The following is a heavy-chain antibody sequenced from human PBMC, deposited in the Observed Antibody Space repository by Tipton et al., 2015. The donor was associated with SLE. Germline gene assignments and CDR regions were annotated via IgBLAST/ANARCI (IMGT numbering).Heavy chain of an antibody. Sequence: SLRLSCAASGFTFSNAWMSWVRQAPGKGLEWVGRIKSKTDGGTTDYAAPVKGRFTISRDDSKNTLYLQMNSLKTEDTAVYYCARSGYSSGWYRGRFDIWGQGTMVTVSS. CDR1: GFTFSNAW. D-gene: IGHD6-19*01. CDR3: ARSGYSSGWYRGRFDI. J-gene: IGHJ3*02. CDR2: IKSKTDGGTT. V-gene: IGHV3-15*01.